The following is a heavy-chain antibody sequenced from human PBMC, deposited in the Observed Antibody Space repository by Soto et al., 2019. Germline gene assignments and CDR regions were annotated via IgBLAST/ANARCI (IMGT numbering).Heavy chain of an antibody. Sequence: SETLSLTCTVSGGSISSYYWSWIRQPPGKGLEWIGEINHSGSTNYNPSLKSRVTISVDTSKNQFSLKLSSVTAADTAVYYCARGPTYGSGSYPPYYFDYWGQGTLVTVSS. CDR3: ARGPTYGSGSYPPYYFDY. J-gene: IGHJ4*02. CDR1: GGSISSYY. CDR2: INHSGST. D-gene: IGHD3-10*01. V-gene: IGHV4-34*01.